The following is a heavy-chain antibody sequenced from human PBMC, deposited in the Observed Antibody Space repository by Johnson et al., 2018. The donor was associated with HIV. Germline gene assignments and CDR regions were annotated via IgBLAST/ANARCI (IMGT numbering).Heavy chain of an antibody. CDR3: AKDPIVLVVYAISAFDI. Sequence: VQLVESGGGLVQPGGSLRLSCAASGFTFSSYAMSWVRQAPGKGLEWVSAISGSGGSTYYADSVKGRFTISRDNSKNTLYLQMNSLRAEDTAVYYCAKDPIVLVVYAISAFDIWAKGQWSPSLQ. J-gene: IGHJ3*02. V-gene: IGHV3-23*04. CDR1: GFTFSSYA. CDR2: ISGSGGST. D-gene: IGHD2-8*02.